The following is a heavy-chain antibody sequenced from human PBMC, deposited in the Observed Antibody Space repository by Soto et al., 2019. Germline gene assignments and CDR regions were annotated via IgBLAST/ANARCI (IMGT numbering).Heavy chain of an antibody. CDR2: IIPILGIA. V-gene: IGHV1-69*02. Sequence: QVQLVQSGAEVKKPGSSVKVSCKASGGTFSSYTISWVRQAPGQGLEWMGRIIPILGIANYAQKFQGRVTITASKSCITAYMVLSSLRSEDMSVYYFANWYPQDSGWYAGGYYYCMDVWCQWTTDTVSS. CDR3: ANWYPQDSGWYAGGYYYCMDV. CDR1: GGTFSSYT. D-gene: IGHD6-19*01. J-gene: IGHJ6*02.